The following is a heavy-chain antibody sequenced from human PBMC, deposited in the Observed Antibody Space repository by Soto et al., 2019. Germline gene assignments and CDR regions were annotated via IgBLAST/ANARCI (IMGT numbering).Heavy chain of an antibody. CDR1: GYTFTGYY. V-gene: IGHV1-2*02. D-gene: IGHD4-17*01. CDR3: ARGAYGDYEREFNWFDP. Sequence: GALVKVSCKASGYTFTGYYMHWVRQAPGQGLEWMGWINPNSGGTNYAQKFHGRVTMTRDTSISTAYMELSRLRSDDTAVYYCARGAYGDYEREFNWFDPWGQGTLVTSPQ. CDR2: INPNSGGT. J-gene: IGHJ5*02.